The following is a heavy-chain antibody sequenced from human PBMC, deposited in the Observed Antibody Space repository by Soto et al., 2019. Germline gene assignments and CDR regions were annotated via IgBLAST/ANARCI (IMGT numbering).Heavy chain of an antibody. J-gene: IGHJ6*03. CDR2: MNPNSGNT. CDR1: GYTFTSYD. D-gene: IGHD6-13*01. CDR3: ARGRGDQQLVNYYYYYMDV. Sequence: ASVKVSCKASGYTFTSYDINWVRQATGQGLEWMGWMNPNSGNTGYAQKFQGRVTMTRNTSISTAYMELSSLGSEDTAVYYCARGRGDQQLVNYYYYYMDVWGKGTTVTVSS. V-gene: IGHV1-8*01.